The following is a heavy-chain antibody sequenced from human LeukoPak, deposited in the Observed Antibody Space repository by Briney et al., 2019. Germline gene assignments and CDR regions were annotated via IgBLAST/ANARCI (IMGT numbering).Heavy chain of an antibody. J-gene: IGHJ4*02. V-gene: IGHV3-48*03. CDR3: ARGNYCSGGSCYQTASFDY. Sequence: GGSLRLSCAASGFTLSSYEMNWVRQAPGKGLEWVSYISSSGSTIYYADSVKGRFTISRDNAKNSLYLQMNSLRAEDTAVYYCARGNYCSGGSCYQTASFDYWGQGTLVTVSS. D-gene: IGHD2-15*01. CDR2: ISSSGSTI. CDR1: GFTLSSYE.